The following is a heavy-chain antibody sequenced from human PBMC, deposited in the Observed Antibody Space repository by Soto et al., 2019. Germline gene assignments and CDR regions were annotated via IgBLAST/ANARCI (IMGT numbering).Heavy chain of an antibody. J-gene: IGHJ5*02. V-gene: IGHV1-3*04. CDR2: INTGNGNT. D-gene: IGHD2-8*02. CDR3: ARSGGGYCTGGVCHANNWVDP. CDR1: GYTFTNYA. Sequence: ASVKASCKTSGYTFTNYAIHWVRQAPGQRLEWMGWINTGNGNTRYSQKFQDRITITRDTSASTAYLELSSLRSEDTAVYYCARSGGGYCTGGVCHANNWVDPWGQGTLVTVSS.